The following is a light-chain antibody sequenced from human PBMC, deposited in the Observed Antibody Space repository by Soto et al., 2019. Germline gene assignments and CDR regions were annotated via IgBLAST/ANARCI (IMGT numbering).Light chain of an antibody. CDR3: TSYTSSSTDVV. V-gene: IGLV2-14*03. J-gene: IGLJ2*01. CDR1: SSDVGGYNY. CDR2: GVS. Sequence: QSALTQPASVSGSPGQSITISCTGTSSDVGGYNYVSWYQQYPGKAPKLMIYGVSNRPSGVSDRFSGSKSGNTASLTISGLQAEDEAEYYCTSYTSSSTDVVFGRGTKLTVL.